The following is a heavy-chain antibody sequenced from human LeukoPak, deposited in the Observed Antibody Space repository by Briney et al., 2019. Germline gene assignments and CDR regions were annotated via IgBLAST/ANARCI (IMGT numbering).Heavy chain of an antibody. Sequence: SETLSLTCTVSGGSISSYYWSWIRQPPGKGLEWIGYIYYSGSTNYNPSLKSRVTISVDTSKNQFSLKLSSVTAADTAVYYCARAWRVDTAMASYYYYYYMDVWGKGTTVTISS. CDR2: IYYSGST. J-gene: IGHJ6*03. CDR1: GGSISSYY. V-gene: IGHV4-59*01. CDR3: ARAWRVDTAMASYYYYYYMDV. D-gene: IGHD5-18*01.